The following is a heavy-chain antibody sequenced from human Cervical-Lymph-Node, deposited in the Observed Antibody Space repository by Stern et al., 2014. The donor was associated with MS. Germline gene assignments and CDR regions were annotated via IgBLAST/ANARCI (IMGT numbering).Heavy chain of an antibody. V-gene: IGHV4-30-2*01. CDR1: GGSISSGGSS. D-gene: IGHD5-12*01. J-gene: IGHJ3*01. CDR2: IHTRGST. CDR3: ARGGGIYTQDRNGFDV. Sequence: QLQLQESGSGQAKPSQTLSLTCAVSGGSISSGGSSWNWQRPPPGMGLVWIGFIHTRGSTYFNPSLKGRGFISGDTSKNPFTLELRSVTAADTAVYYCARGGGIYTQDRNGFDVWGQGTMVTVSS.